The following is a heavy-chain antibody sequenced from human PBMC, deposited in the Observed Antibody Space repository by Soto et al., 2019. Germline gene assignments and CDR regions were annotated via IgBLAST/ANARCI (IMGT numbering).Heavy chain of an antibody. D-gene: IGHD6-13*01. Sequence: QVQLVESGGGSVKPGGSLRLSCAASGFTFSDYYMSWFRQAPGKGLEWVSYISGSGFTTHDADSVKGRFTISRDNAKDSLYLQMNSLRVEETAVYYCARVGSIAAAGTPDYWGQGTLVTVSS. J-gene: IGHJ4*02. CDR2: ISGSGFTT. V-gene: IGHV3-11*01. CDR3: ARVGSIAAAGTPDY. CDR1: GFTFSDYY.